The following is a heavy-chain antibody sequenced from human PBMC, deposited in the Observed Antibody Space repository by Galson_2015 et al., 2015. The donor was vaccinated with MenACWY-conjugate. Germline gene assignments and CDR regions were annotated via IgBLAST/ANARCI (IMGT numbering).Heavy chain of an antibody. D-gene: IGHD2-21*01. CDR3: VRGSLSIVTTDHHYYMDV. CDR1: RGTLRRFA. J-gene: IGHJ6*03. CDR2: VIPVFGTT. V-gene: IGHV1-69*13. Sequence: SVKVSCKAPRGTLRRFAISWVRQAPGQGLEWMGGVIPVFGTTTYAPKFQGRVSITADESTSMACMEMRSLRADDTAMYYCVRGSLSIVTTDHHYYMDVWGTGTTVTVSS.